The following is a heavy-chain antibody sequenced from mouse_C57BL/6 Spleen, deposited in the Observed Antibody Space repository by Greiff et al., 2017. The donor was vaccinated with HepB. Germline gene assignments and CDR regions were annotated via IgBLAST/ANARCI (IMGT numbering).Heavy chain of an antibody. Sequence: QVQLKESGPELVKPGASVKISCKASGYAFSSSWMNWVKQRPGKGLEWIGRIYPGDGDTNYNGKFKGKATLTADKSSSTAYMQLSSLTSEDSAVYFCARSYYGIAMDYWGQGTSVTVSS. D-gene: IGHD1-1*01. CDR1: GYAFSSSW. CDR2: IYPGDGDT. V-gene: IGHV1-82*01. CDR3: ARSYYGIAMDY. J-gene: IGHJ4*01.